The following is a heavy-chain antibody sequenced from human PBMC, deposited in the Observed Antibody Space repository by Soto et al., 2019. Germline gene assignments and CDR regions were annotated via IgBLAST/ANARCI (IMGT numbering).Heavy chain of an antibody. V-gene: IGHV4-34*01. Sequence: KPSETLSLTCAVYGGSFSGYYWSWICQPPGKGLEWIGEINHSGSTNYNPSLKSRVTISVDTSKNQFSLKLSSVTAADTAVYYCARGEYSSGTYYYYYMDVWGKGTTVTVSS. J-gene: IGHJ6*03. CDR3: ARGEYSSGTYYYYYMDV. CDR1: GGSFSGYY. D-gene: IGHD6-19*01. CDR2: INHSGST.